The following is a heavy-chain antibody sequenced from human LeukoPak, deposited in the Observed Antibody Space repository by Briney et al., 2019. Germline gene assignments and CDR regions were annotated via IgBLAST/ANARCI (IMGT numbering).Heavy chain of an antibody. V-gene: IGHV3-15*01. CDR2: IKSVADGGTT. CDR1: GFTFSNAW. J-gene: IGHJ4*02. Sequence: GGPLRLSCAASGFTFSNAWMSWVRQAPGKGLEWVGRIKSVADGGTTDYAAPVKDRFSISRDDSKNTLYLQMNSLKTEDTAVYYCTTAPAAADYWGQGTLVTVSS. CDR3: TTAPAAADY. D-gene: IGHD6-25*01.